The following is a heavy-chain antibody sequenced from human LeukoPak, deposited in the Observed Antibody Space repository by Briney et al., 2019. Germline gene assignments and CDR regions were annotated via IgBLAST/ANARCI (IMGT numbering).Heavy chain of an antibody. J-gene: IGHJ6*03. V-gene: IGHV1-18*01. D-gene: IGHD2-15*01. CDR2: ISAYSGNT. Sequence: GASVKVSCKASGYTFTSYGISWVRQAPGQGLEWMGWISAYSGNTNYAQKLQGRVTMTTDTSTSTAYMELRSLRSDDTAVYYCARDLGWVVVVAATYYYYYMDVWGKGTTVTVSS. CDR1: GYTFTSYG. CDR3: ARDLGWVVVVAATYYYYYMDV.